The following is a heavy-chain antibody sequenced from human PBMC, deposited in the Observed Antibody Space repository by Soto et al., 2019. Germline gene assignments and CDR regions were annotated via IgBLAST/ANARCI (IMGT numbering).Heavy chain of an antibody. V-gene: IGHV1-2*04. CDR1: GYTFTGYY. J-gene: IGHJ4*02. D-gene: IGHD5-12*01. Sequence: QVQLVQSGAEVKKPGASVKVSCKASGYTFTGYYMHWVRQAPGQGLEWMGWINPNSGGTNYAQKFQGWVTMTRDTSISTAYMELSRLRSDDTSVYDCARGGDGEMATIENFDYWGQGTMVTVSS. CDR2: INPNSGGT. CDR3: ARGGDGEMATIENFDY.